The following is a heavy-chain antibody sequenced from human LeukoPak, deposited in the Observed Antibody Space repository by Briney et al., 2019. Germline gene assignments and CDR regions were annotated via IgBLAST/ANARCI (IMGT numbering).Heavy chain of an antibody. Sequence: SETLSLTCTVSGGSISSYYWSWIRQPPGKGLEWIGYIYYSGSTNYNPSLKSRVTISVDTSKNQFSLKLSSVTAADTAVYYCARDRRCSGGSCYSLGWYFDLWGRGTLVTVSS. D-gene: IGHD2-15*01. CDR1: GGSISSYY. V-gene: IGHV4-59*12. CDR2: IYYSGST. CDR3: ARDRRCSGGSCYSLGWYFDL. J-gene: IGHJ2*01.